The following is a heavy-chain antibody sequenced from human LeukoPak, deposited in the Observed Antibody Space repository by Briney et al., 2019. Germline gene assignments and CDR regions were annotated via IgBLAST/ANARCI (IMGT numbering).Heavy chain of an antibody. J-gene: IGHJ6*02. CDR1: GFTFRGYA. CDR2: IGGSGDTT. D-gene: IGHD3-10*01. Sequence: PGGSLRLSCAASGFTFRGYAMAWVRQAPGKGLEWVSVIGGSGDTTRYADSVKGRFTISRDKSKTTLFLQMNSLRVEDTAVYYCASKFGESYYYYYGLDVWGQGTTVTVSS. V-gene: IGHV3-23*01. CDR3: ASKFGESYYYYYGLDV.